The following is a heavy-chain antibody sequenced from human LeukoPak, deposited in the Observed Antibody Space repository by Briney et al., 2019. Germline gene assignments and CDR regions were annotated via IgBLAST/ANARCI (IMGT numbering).Heavy chain of an antibody. J-gene: IGHJ4*02. CDR1: GFTFSSYA. CDR3: ARDIAGISDS. V-gene: IGHV3-30-3*01. CDR2: ISYDGSNK. Sequence: GRSLRLSCPASGFTFSSYAMHWVRQAPGKGLEWVAVISYDGSNKYYADSVKGRFTISRDNAKNSLYLQMNSLRAEDTAVYYCARDIAGISDSWGQGTLVTVSS. D-gene: IGHD6-13*01.